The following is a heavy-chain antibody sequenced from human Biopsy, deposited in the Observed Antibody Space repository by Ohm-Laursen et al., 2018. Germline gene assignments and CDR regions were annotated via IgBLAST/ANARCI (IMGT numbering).Heavy chain of an antibody. CDR2: VYWDDDK. D-gene: IGHD5-24*01. CDR3: AHSAGSDGFNVDFDY. Sequence: TQTLTLTCTLSGFSLNTGGVGVGWIRQPPGKALQWLALVYWDDDKRYSPTLKNRLTITKDTSQNQVVLTMTNMEPVDTGTYYCAHSAGSDGFNVDFDYWGQGTLVTVPS. V-gene: IGHV2-5*02. J-gene: IGHJ4*02. CDR1: GFSLNTGGVG.